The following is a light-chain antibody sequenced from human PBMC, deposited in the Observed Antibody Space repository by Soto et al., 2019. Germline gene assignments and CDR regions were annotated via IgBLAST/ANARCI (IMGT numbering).Light chain of an antibody. J-gene: IGKJ5*01. CDR3: QQYSNWPLT. Sequence: ETFRTLDPATLSVSLMEIDSLSFMASQSVSSNLAWNQQKPGQAPRLLIYGASTRATDIPARFSGSGSGTEFTLTISSLQSEDFAVYYCQQYSNWPLTFGGGTRLEIK. V-gene: IGKV3-15*01. CDR2: GAS. CDR1: QSVSSN.